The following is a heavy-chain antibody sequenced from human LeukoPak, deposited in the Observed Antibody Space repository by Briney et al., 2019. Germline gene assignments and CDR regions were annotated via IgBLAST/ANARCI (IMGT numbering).Heavy chain of an antibody. J-gene: IGHJ3*02. CDR3: ARFSAWIRGARAFDI. CDR2: IKQDGSEK. V-gene: IGHV3-7*01. D-gene: IGHD5-18*01. CDR1: GFTFSSYW. Sequence: GGSLRLSCAASGFTFSSYWMSWVRQAPGKGLEWVANIKQDGSEKYYVDSVKGRFTISRDNAKNSLYLQMNSLRAEDTAVYYCARFSAWIRGARAFDIWGQGTMVTVSS.